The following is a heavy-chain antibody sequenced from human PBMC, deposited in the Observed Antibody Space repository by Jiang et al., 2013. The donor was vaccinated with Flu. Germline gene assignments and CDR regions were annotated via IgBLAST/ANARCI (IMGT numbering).Heavy chain of an antibody. CDR3: AKAFTYYYDSSGYYYFDY. D-gene: IGHD3-22*01. V-gene: IGHV3-30*18. J-gene: IGHJ4*02. Sequence: KGLEWVAVISYDGSNKYYADSVKGRFTISRDNSKNTLYLQMNSLRAEDTAVYYCAKAFTYYYDSSGYYYFDYWGQGTLVTVSS. CDR2: ISYDGSNK.